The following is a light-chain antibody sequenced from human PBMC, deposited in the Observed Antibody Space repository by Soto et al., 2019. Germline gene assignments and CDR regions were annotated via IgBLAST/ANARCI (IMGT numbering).Light chain of an antibody. J-gene: IGKJ5*01. CDR1: QDISNW. CDR3: QQARRFPIT. Sequence: DIQMTQSPSSVSASVGDRVTISCRASQDISNWLAWYQQKPGEAPKFLIYAASDLQSGVPSKFSVSGSRTDFTLTISRLQPEDFAVYYCQQARRFPITFGQGTRLEIK. V-gene: IGKV1-12*01. CDR2: AAS.